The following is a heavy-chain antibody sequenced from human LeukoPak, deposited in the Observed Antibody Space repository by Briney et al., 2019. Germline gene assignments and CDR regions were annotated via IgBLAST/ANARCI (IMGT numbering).Heavy chain of an antibody. CDR3: ARVDCSGGSCYYFDY. J-gene: IGHJ4*02. CDR1: GGSISSYY. Sequence: SETLSLTCTVSGGSISSYYWSWIRQPPGKGLEWIGYIYYSGSTNYNPSLKSRVTISVDTSKNQFSLKLSPVTAADTAVYYCARVDCSGGSCYYFDYWGQGTLVTVSS. CDR2: IYYSGST. V-gene: IGHV4-59*01. D-gene: IGHD2-15*01.